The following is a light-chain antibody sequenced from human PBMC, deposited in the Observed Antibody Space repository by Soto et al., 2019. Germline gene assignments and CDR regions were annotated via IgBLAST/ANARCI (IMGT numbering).Light chain of an antibody. Sequence: EIVLTQSPATLSLSPGDRATLSCMASQSVSSYLAWYQQKPGQAPRLRIYDASNRAAGIPARFSGSGSGTDFALSITSLEPEDFAVYYCPQRSNWPSTFGGGNKVEIK. CDR2: DAS. J-gene: IGKJ4*01. CDR1: QSVSSY. V-gene: IGKV3-11*01. CDR3: PQRSNWPST.